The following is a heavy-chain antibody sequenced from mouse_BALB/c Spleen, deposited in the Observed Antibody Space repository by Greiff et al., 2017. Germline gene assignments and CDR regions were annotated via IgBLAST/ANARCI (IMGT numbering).Heavy chain of an antibody. CDR3: TRGYDYDGGLYAMDY. D-gene: IGHD2-4*01. V-gene: IGHV5-6-4*01. Sequence: EVKLMESGGGLVKPGGSLKLSCAASGFTFSSYTMSWVRQTPEKRLEWVATISSGGSYTYYPDSVKGRFTISRDNAKNTLYLQMSSLKSEDTAMYYCTRGYDYDGGLYAMDYWGQGTSVTVSS. CDR2: ISSGGSYT. CDR1: GFTFSSYT. J-gene: IGHJ4*01.